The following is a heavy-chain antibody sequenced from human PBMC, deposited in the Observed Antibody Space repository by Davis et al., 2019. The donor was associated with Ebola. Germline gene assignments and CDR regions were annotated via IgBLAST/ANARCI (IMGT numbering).Heavy chain of an antibody. CDR1: GFIFSSYS. CDR3: ARAGRGWFFDL. Sequence: GESLKISCAASGFIFSSYSMNWVRQAPGKGLEWVSSISSSSSYKYHADSVKGRFTISRDNAKNSLYLQMNSLRAEDTAVYYCARAGRGWFFDLWGRNTLVTVSS. J-gene: IGHJ2*01. V-gene: IGHV3-21*01. CDR2: ISSSSSYK.